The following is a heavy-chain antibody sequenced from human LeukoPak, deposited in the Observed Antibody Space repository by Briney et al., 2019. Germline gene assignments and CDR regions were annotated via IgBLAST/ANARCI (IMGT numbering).Heavy chain of an antibody. J-gene: IGHJ4*02. CDR3: ARGGYDFWSGYQIDY. V-gene: IGHV4-59*01. CDR1: GGSISSYY. D-gene: IGHD3-3*01. Sequence: SETLSLTCTVSGGSISSYYWSWIQQPPGKGLEWIGYIYYSGSTNYNPSLKSRVTISVDTSKNQFSLKLSSVTAADTAVYYCARGGYDFWSGYQIDYWGQGTLVTVSS. CDR2: IYYSGST.